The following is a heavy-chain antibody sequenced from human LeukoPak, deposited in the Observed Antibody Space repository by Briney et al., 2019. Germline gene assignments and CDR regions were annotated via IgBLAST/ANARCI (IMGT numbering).Heavy chain of an antibody. J-gene: IGHJ4*02. CDR1: GFTFSSYA. CDR3: AKSFGPRIAAPLDY. V-gene: IGHV3-30-3*02. D-gene: IGHD6-13*01. CDR2: ISYDGSNK. Sequence: PGRSLRLSCAASGFTFSSYAMHWVRQAPGKGLEWVAVISYDGSNKYYADSVKGRFTISRDNSKNTLYLQMNSLRAEDTAVYYCAKSFGPRIAAPLDYWGQGTLVTVSS.